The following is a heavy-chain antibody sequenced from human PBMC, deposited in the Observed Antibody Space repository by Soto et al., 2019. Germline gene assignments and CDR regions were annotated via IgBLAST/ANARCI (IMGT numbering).Heavy chain of an antibody. D-gene: IGHD5-18*01. CDR1: GLIFNNYA. CDR3: TKALGPALTAKLGY. CDR2: VTASGGGT. J-gene: IGHJ4*02. V-gene: IGHV3-23*01. Sequence: GSLRLSCAAPGLIFNNYAMTWVRQAPGKGLEWVSTVTASGGGTFYANSVKGRFTISRDNSRNTLHLQMSSPRVEDTALYYCTKALGPALTAKLGYWRQGTLLNVSS.